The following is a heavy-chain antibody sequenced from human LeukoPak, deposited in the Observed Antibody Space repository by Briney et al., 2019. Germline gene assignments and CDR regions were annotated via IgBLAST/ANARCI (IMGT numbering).Heavy chain of an antibody. J-gene: IGHJ6*02. CDR1: GGSISSSSYY. Sequence: SETLSLTCTVSGGSISSSSYYWGWIRQPPGKGLEWIGNINRSGSTNYNPSLKSRVTISVDTSKNQFSLKLSSVTAADTAVYYCARGVPALRIAAAGTRYGMDVWGQGTTVTVSS. CDR3: ARGVPALRIAAAGTRYGMDV. D-gene: IGHD6-13*01. V-gene: IGHV4-39*07. CDR2: INRSGST.